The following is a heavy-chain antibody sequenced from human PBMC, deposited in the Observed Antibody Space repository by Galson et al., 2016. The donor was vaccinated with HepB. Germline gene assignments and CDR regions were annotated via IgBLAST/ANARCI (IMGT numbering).Heavy chain of an antibody. D-gene: IGHD2-2*01. CDR3: ARGYCNSTSPCGRDV. J-gene: IGHJ6*02. CDR2: ISSSSDTI. V-gene: IGHV3-48*02. CDR1: GFTFSSFG. Sequence: SLRLSCAVSGFTFSSFGMNWVRQAPGNGLEWVSYISSSSDTIYYADSVKGRFTISRDNAKNSLYLQMNSLRDGDTAVYYCARGYCNSTSPCGRDVWGQGTTVTVSS.